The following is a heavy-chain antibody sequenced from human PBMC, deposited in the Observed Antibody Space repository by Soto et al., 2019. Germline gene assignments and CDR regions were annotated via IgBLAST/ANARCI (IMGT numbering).Heavy chain of an antibody. CDR2: IIPIFGTA. J-gene: IGHJ3*02. D-gene: IGHD3-22*01. CDR1: GGTFSSYA. V-gene: IGHV1-69*06. CDR3: ARARSGYYYTDAFDI. Sequence: QVQLVQSGAEVKKPGSSVKVSCKGSGGTFSSYAISWVRQAPGQGLEWMGGIIPIFGTANYAQKFQGRVTITADKSTSTAYMELSSLRSEDTAVSYCARARSGYYYTDAFDIWGQGTMVTVSS.